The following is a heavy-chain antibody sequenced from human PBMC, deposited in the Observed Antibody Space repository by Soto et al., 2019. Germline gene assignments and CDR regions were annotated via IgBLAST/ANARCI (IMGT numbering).Heavy chain of an antibody. V-gene: IGHV3-30-3*01. J-gene: IGHJ6*02. CDR3: AREQRLVLGNKNYYYYGMDV. Sequence: QVQLVESGGGVVQPGRSLRLSCAASGFTFSSYAMHWVRQAPGKGLEWVAVISYDGSNKYYADSVKGRFTISRDNSKNTXYXXMNSLRAEDTAVYYCAREQRLVLGNKNYYYYGMDVWGQGTTVTVSS. CDR2: ISYDGSNK. CDR1: GFTFSSYA. D-gene: IGHD6-13*01.